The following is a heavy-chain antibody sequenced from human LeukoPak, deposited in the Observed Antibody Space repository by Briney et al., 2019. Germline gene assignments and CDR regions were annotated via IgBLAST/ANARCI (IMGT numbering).Heavy chain of an antibody. CDR3: ARGGYYYDSSGYHNRFDP. V-gene: IGHV1-69*13. CDR1: GGTFSSYA. D-gene: IGHD3-22*01. J-gene: IGHJ5*02. CDR2: IIPIFGTA. Sequence: GASVKVSCKASGGTFSSYAISWVRQAPGQGLEWMGGIIPIFGTANYAQKFQGRVTITADESTSTAYMELSSLRSEDTAVYYCARGGYYYDSSGYHNRFDPWGQGTLVTVSS.